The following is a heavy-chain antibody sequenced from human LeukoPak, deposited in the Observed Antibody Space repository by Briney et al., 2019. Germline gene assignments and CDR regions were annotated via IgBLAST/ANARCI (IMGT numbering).Heavy chain of an antibody. D-gene: IGHD5-18*01. CDR1: GYSFTIYW. Sequence: PGESLKISCKGSGYSFTIYWNGWVRQMPGEGLELVGIIYPGDSYTTYSPSFEGQVTISADKSSSTAYLQWSSLKASDTAMYYCARRGSRGYSYEVWGQGTLVTVSS. CDR2: IYPGDSYT. J-gene: IGHJ4*02. V-gene: IGHV5-51*01. CDR3: ARRGSRGYSYEV.